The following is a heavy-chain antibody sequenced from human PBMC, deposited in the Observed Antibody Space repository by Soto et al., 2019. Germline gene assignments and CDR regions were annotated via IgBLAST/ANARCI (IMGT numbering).Heavy chain of an antibody. CDR2: ISSSSSYI. J-gene: IGHJ4*02. D-gene: IGHD3-10*01. Sequence: GGSLRLSCAASGFTFSSYSMNWVRQAPGKGLEWVSSISSSSSYIYYADSVKGRFTISRDNAKNSLYLQMNSLRAEDTAVYYCARDHGEPYYFDYWGQGTLVTVSS. CDR3: ARDHGEPYYFDY. CDR1: GFTFSSYS. V-gene: IGHV3-21*01.